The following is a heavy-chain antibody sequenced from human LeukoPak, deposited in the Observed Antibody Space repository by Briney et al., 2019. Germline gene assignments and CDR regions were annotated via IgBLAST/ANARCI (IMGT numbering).Heavy chain of an antibody. CDR1: GFTFDDYA. CDR3: AKDIDKFYFDY. Sequence: PGRSLRLSCAASGFTFDDYAMHWVRQAPGKGLEWVSGISWNSGSIGYADSVKGRFTISRDNAKNSLYLQMNSLRAEDTALYYRAKDIDKFYFDYWGQGTLVTVSS. J-gene: IGHJ4*02. CDR2: ISWNSGSI. D-gene: IGHD3-9*01. V-gene: IGHV3-9*01.